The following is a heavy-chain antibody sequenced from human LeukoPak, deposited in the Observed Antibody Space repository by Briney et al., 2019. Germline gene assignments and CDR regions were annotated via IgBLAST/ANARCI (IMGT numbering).Heavy chain of an antibody. Sequence: SVKVSCKAPGGTFSGYTINWVRQAPGHGLEWMGRIIPMPGTANYTQKFQGRVTITADKSTSTSYMELNSLRSEDTAIYYCAREYLGHTRTTYGMDVWGQGTTVIVSS. CDR1: GGTFSGYT. D-gene: IGHD1-14*01. V-gene: IGHV1-69*08. J-gene: IGHJ6*02. CDR3: AREYLGHTRTTYGMDV. CDR2: IIPMPGTA.